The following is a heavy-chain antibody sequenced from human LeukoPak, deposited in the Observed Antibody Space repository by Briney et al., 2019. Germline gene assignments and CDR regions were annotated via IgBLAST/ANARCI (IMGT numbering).Heavy chain of an antibody. CDR1: GFNSIDYS. D-gene: IGHD5-12*01. CDR3: ARDHRYAFDN. CDR2: IGISSGNT. V-gene: IGHV3-48*01. J-gene: IGHJ4*01. Sequence: GGSLRLSCAASGFNSIDYSMNWVRQAPGKGLEWISYIGISSGNTKYADSVKGRFTISRDKARNSLYLQMNSLRVEDTAVYYCARDHRYAFDNWGHGTLVTVSS.